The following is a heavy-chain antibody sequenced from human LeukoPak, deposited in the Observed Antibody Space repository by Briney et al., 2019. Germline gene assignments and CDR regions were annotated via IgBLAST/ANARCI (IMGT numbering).Heavy chain of an antibody. V-gene: IGHV3-30*03. CDR2: ISYDGSNK. CDR3: ARETARQYYFDY. J-gene: IGHJ4*02. CDR1: RFSFSNHS. Sequence: GGSLRLSCAASRFSFSNHSMNWVRQAPGKGLEWVAVISYDGSNKYYADSVKGRFTISRDNSKNTLYLQMNSLRAEDTAVYYCARETARQYYFDYWGQGTLVTVSS.